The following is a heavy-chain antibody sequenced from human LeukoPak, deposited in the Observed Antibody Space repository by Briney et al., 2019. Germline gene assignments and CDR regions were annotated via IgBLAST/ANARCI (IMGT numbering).Heavy chain of an antibody. CDR3: ARVLTTNYGYYYYYYGMDV. Sequence: SETLSLTCAVYGGSFSGCYWSWIRQPPGKGLEWIGEINHSGSTNYNPSLKSRVTISVDTSKNQFSLKLSSVTAADTAVYYCARVLTTNYGYYYYYYGMDVWGQGTTVTVSS. CDR2: INHSGST. V-gene: IGHV4-34*01. D-gene: IGHD4/OR15-4a*01. CDR1: GGSFSGCY. J-gene: IGHJ6*02.